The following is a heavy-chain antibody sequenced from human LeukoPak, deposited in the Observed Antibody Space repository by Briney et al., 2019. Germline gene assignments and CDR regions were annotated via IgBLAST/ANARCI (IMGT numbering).Heavy chain of an antibody. J-gene: IGHJ6*03. CDR1: GFTFSSYS. CDR3: ARDPYSGSYGADYYYYMDV. D-gene: IGHD1-26*01. V-gene: IGHV3-48*01. CDR2: ISSSSSTI. Sequence: GGSLRLSCAASGFTFSSYSMNWVRQAPGKGLEWVSYISSSSSTIYYADSVKGRFTISRDNAKNSLYLQMNSLRAEDTAVYYCARDPYSGSYGADYYYYMDVWGKGTTVTISS.